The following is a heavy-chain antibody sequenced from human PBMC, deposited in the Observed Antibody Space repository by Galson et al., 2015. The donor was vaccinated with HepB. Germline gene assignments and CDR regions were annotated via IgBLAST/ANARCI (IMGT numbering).Heavy chain of an antibody. D-gene: IGHD6-19*01. Sequence: SLRLSCAASGFTFSSYAMSWVRQAPGKGLEWVSGISGSGGSTYYADSVKGRFTISRDNSKNTLYLQMNSLRAEDTAVYYCARAILSLRIAVAGPVYGMDVWGQGTTVTVSS. CDR2: ISGSGGST. CDR3: ARAILSLRIAVAGPVYGMDV. CDR1: GFTFSSYA. J-gene: IGHJ6*02. V-gene: IGHV3-23*01.